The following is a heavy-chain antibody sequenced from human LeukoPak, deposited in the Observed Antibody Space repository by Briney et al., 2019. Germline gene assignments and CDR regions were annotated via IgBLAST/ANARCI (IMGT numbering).Heavy chain of an antibody. V-gene: IGHV4-4*07. CDR3: ARDATFDWLSPRDYYYGMDV. J-gene: IGHJ6*02. CDR1: GGSISSYY. Sequence: SETLSLTCTVSGGSISSYYWSWIRQPAGKGLEWIGRIYTSGSTNYNPSLKSRVTMSVDTSKNQFSLKLSSVTAADTAVYYCARDATFDWLSPRDYYYGMDVWGQGTTVTVS. CDR2: IYTSGST. D-gene: IGHD3-9*01.